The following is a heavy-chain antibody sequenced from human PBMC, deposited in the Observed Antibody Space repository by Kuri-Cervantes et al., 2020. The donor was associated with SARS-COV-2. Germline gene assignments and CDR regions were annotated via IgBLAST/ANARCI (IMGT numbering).Heavy chain of an antibody. CDR2: MKEDGSEK. J-gene: IGHJ5*02. CDR1: GFTFSSYG. D-gene: IGHD2-15*01. CDR3: ARAYSGFDP. Sequence: GESLKISCEASGFTFSSYGMSWVRQAPGKGLEWVANMKEDGSEKNYVDSVKGRFTISRDNAKNSLYLQMNSLRAEDTAVYYCARAYSGFDPWGQGTLVTVSS. V-gene: IGHV3-7*05.